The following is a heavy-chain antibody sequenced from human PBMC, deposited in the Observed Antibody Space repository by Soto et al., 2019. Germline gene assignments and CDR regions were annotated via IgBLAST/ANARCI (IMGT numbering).Heavy chain of an antibody. Sequence: GGSLRLSCAASGFTFSSYGMHWVRQSPGKGLEWAAVIWYDGSNKYYADSVKGRFTISRDNSKNTLYLQMNSLRAEDTAVYYCARDFIAVAGTADFDLWGRGTLVTVSS. CDR3: ARDFIAVAGTADFDL. CDR2: IWYDGSNK. J-gene: IGHJ2*01. V-gene: IGHV3-33*01. D-gene: IGHD6-19*01. CDR1: GFTFSSYG.